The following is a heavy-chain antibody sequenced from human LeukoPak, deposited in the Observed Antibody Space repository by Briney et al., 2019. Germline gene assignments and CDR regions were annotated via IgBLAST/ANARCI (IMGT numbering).Heavy chain of an antibody. CDR3: AREVGGGASGQ. D-gene: IGHD3-16*01. CDR1: GFTFSSYA. Sequence: GGSLRPSCAASGFTFSSYAMSWVRQVPGKGLEWVSVIYSDGTISYADSVKGRFTISRDNSENTLYLQMNSLRVEDTAVYYCAREVGGGASGQWGQGTLVTVSS. J-gene: IGHJ4*02. V-gene: IGHV3-66*01. CDR2: IYSDGTI.